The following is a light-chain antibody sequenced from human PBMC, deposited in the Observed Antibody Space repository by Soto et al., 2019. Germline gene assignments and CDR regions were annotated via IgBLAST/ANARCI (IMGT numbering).Light chain of an antibody. CDR1: QSISSY. J-gene: IGKJ1*01. Sequence: DIQMTQSPSSLSASVGDRVTITCRASQSISSYLNWYQQKPGKAPKLLIYAASSLQSGVPSRFSGSGYGTDFTLTISSPQPEDFATYYCQHSYSTPRPFGQGTKVEIK. CDR3: QHSYSTPRP. CDR2: AAS. V-gene: IGKV1-39*01.